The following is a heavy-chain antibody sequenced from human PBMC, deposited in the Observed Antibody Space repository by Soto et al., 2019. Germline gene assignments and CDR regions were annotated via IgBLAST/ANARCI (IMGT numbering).Heavy chain of an antibody. CDR1: GYTFTGYY. Sequence: GASLKVSCKASGYTFTGYYMHWARQAPGQGLEWLGWISAYDGNTKYAQILQGRVSLTTDTSTNTAYMELRSLRSDDTAMYFCARGGYYDSSGSRNYYYYGMNVWGQGTTVPVSS. CDR2: ISAYDGNT. J-gene: IGHJ6*02. CDR3: ARGGYYDSSGSRNYYYYGMNV. D-gene: IGHD3-22*01. V-gene: IGHV1-18*04.